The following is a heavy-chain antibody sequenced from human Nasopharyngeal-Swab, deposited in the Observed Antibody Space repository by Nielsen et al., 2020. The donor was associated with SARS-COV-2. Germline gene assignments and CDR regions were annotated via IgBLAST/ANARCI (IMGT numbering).Heavy chain of an antibody. CDR3: ARMSLDGYSDFDY. CDR1: GYSFTNYW. Sequence: GGSLRLSCKGSGYSFTNYWIGWVRQMPGKGLEWMGIIYPGDSDTRYGPSFQGQVTISADESVTTAYLQWSSLKASDTAMYYCARMSLDGYSDFDYWGQGTLVTVSS. CDR2: IYPGDSDT. V-gene: IGHV5-51*01. D-gene: IGHD5-24*01. J-gene: IGHJ4*02.